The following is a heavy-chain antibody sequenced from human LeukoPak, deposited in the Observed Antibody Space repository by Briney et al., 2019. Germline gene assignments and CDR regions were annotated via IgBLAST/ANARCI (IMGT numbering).Heavy chain of an antibody. V-gene: IGHV4-39*01. CDR1: GGSTSSSSYY. D-gene: IGHD3-3*01. CDR3: ARRASYGYYRRYFDY. J-gene: IGHJ4*02. CDR2: IYYSGST. Sequence: PSETLSLTCTVSGGSTSSSSYYWAWLRQPPGTGLEWIASIYYSGSTYYNPSLRSRVTISVDTSKNQFSLNLSSVSAADTAVCYCARRASYGYYRRYFDYWGQGTLLTVSS.